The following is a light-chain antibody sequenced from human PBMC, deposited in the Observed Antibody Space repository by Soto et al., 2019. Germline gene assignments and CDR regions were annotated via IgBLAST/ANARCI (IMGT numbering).Light chain of an antibody. CDR3: QLYGTSPQT. CDR1: QSVTTTY. CDR2: ATY. J-gene: IGKJ1*01. V-gene: IGKV3-20*01. Sequence: VLTQSPGTLSLSPGERATLSCRASQSVTTTYLAWYQQRPGQSPRLLIFATYSRATGIPDRFRGSGSGTDFTLTITRLEPEDIGVYYCQLYGTSPQTFGQGTKV.